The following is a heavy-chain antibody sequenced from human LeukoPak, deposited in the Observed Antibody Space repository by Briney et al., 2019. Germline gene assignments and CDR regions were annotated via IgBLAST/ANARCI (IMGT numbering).Heavy chain of an antibody. CDR2: IIPIFGTA. V-gene: IGHV1-69*13. J-gene: IGHJ4*02. CDR3: ARAVPYGDYELGDY. Sequence: SVKVSRKASGGTFSSYAISWVRQAPGQGLEWMGGIIPIFGTANYAQKFQGRVTITADESTSTAYMELSSLRSEDTAVSYCARAVPYGDYELGDYWGQGTLVTVSS. D-gene: IGHD4-17*01. CDR1: GGTFSSYA.